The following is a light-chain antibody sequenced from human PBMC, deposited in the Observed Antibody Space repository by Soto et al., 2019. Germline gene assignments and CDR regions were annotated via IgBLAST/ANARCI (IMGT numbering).Light chain of an antibody. CDR3: QQYGSSLTWT. J-gene: IGKJ1*01. CDR1: QSVISNY. CDR2: AAS. V-gene: IGKV3-20*01. Sequence: EVVLTQSPGTVSLSPGERVTLSCRASQSVISNYLACYQQRPGQAPRLLIYAASSRATGIPDRFSGSGSGTDFTLSISRLEPEDFAVYYCQQYGSSLTWTFGQGTKVE.